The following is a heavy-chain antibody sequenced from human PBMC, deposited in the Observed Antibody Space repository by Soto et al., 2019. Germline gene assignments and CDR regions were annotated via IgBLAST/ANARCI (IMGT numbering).Heavy chain of an antibody. J-gene: IGHJ6*02. V-gene: IGHV2-26*01. D-gene: IGHD3-3*01. CDR2: IFSNEEK. CDR1: GFSLSNARMG. Sequence: QVTLKESGPVLVKPTETLTLTCTVSGFSLSNARMGVSWIRQPPGKALQWLAHIFSNEEKSYSTCLKSRVTISKDTSNRQVVLTMTNMDPVDTATYYCARIQGVFGAYYYYGIDYWGQGTTVTVSS. CDR3: ARIQGVFGAYYYYGIDY.